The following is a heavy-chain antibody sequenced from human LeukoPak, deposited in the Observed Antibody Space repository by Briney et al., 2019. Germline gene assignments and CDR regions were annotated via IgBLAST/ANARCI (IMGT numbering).Heavy chain of an antibody. J-gene: IGHJ4*02. Sequence: SETLSLTCAVYGGSFSGYYWSWIRQPPRKGLEWIGEINHSGITNYNPSLKSRVTISADTSKNQFSLKLTSVTAADTAVYYCANPARDFADSGAITWWGQGTLVTVSS. D-gene: IGHD4-17*01. CDR2: INHSGIT. CDR1: GGSFSGYY. V-gene: IGHV4-34*01. CDR3: ANPARDFADSGAITW.